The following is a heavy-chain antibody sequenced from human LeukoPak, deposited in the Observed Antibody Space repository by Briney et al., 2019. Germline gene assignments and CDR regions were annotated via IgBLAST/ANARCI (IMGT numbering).Heavy chain of an antibody. J-gene: IGHJ4*02. Sequence: GGSLRLSCVASGFAFSNYAVSWVRQAPGKGLEWVSTISGSGGSTYYADSVKGRFTISRDNSKNTLYLQMNSLRAEDTAVYYCAKGFYYYGSGSYRYFEQWGQGTLVTVSS. CDR3: AKGFYYYGSGSYRYFEQ. D-gene: IGHD3-10*01. CDR1: GFAFSNYA. CDR2: ISGSGGST. V-gene: IGHV3-23*01.